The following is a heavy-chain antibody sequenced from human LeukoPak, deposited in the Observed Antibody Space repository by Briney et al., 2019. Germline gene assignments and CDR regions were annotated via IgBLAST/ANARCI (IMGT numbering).Heavy chain of an antibody. V-gene: IGHV3-7*01. Sequence: GGSLRLSCAASGFTFSNYCMTWVRQAPGKGLEWVANIKQDGSEKYYVDSVKGRFTISRDNATNSLYLQMNSLRAEDTAVYYCARDLMVRGVCDYWGQGTLVTVSS. CDR3: ARDLMVRGVCDY. CDR2: IKQDGSEK. J-gene: IGHJ4*02. D-gene: IGHD3-10*01. CDR1: GFTFSNYC.